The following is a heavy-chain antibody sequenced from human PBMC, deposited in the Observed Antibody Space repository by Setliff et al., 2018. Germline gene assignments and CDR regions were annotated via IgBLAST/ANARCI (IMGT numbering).Heavy chain of an antibody. D-gene: IGHD3-9*01. CDR2: ISPDSIHI. J-gene: IGHJ6*03. V-gene: IGHV3-21*01. CDR1: GFTFNSYS. Sequence: GSLRLSCAASGFTFNSYSINWVRQAPGKGLEWVSSISPDSIHIYYADSVKGRFTISRDNARDSLYLHMNSLGAEDTAVYYCARGNYDILTGSSMDVWGKGTTVTVSS. CDR3: ARGNYDILTGSSMDV.